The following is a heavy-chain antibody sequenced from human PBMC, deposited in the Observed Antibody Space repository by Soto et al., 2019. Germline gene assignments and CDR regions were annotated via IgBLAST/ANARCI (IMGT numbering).Heavy chain of an antibody. CDR2: IYYSGST. CDR3: ARVTSGYRPHFEY. V-gene: IGHV4-59*01. D-gene: IGHD3-3*01. J-gene: IGHJ4*02. CDR1: GGSISSYY. Sequence: QVQLQESGPGLVKPSETLSLTCTVSGGSISSYYWSWFRQPPGKGLECIGYIYYSGSTNYKPSLKSRATISVDTSKNQFSLKLSSVTAADTAVYYCARVTSGYRPHFEYWGQGTLVTVSS.